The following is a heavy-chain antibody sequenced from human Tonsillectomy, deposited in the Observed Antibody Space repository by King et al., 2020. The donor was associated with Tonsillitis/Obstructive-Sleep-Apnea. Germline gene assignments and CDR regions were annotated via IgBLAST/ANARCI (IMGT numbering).Heavy chain of an antibody. CDR3: ARDQPVDRYVWFDP. V-gene: IGHV4-59*01. J-gene: IGHJ5*02. CDR2: IYYSGST. D-gene: IGHD5-12*01. CDR1: GGSISSYY. Sequence: QLQESGPGLVKPSETLSLTCIVSGGSISSYYWSWIRQPPGKGLEWLGYIYYSGSTNYNPSLKSRVTISVDTSKNQVSLKLSSVTAADTAVYYCARDQPVDRYVWFDPWGQGTLAT.